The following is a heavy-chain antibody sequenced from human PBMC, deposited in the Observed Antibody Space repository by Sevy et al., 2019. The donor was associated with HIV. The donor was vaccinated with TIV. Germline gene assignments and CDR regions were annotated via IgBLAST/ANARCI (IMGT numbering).Heavy chain of an antibody. J-gene: IGHJ4*02. CDR1: GFTSSSYG. D-gene: IGHD3-22*01. CDR3: AKEDASSGYYFDY. CDR2: ISYDGSNK. Sequence: GGSLRLSCAASGFTSSSYGMHWVRQAPGKGLEWVAVISYDGSNKYYADSVKGRFTISRDNSKNTLYLQMNSLRAEDTAVYYCAKEDASSGYYFDYWGQGTLVTVSS. V-gene: IGHV3-30*18.